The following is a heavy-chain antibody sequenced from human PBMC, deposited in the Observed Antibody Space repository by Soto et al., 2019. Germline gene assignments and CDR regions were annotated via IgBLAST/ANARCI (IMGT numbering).Heavy chain of an antibody. Sequence: PGGSLRLSCAASGFTFSSYAMHWVRQAPGKGLEYVSAISSNGGSTYYANSVKGRFTISRDNSKNTLYLQMGSLRAEDMAVYYCARSYYDKFGGTGYYYGMDVWGQGTTVTVSS. CDR3: ARSYYDKFGGTGYYYGMDV. CDR2: ISSNGGST. V-gene: IGHV3-64*01. D-gene: IGHD3-3*01. CDR1: GFTFSSYA. J-gene: IGHJ6*02.